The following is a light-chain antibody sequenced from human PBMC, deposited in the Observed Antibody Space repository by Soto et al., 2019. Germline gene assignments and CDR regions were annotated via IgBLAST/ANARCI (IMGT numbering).Light chain of an antibody. J-gene: IGKJ1*01. CDR2: GAS. CDR1: QSVSSN. Sequence: EVVMTQSPAPLSVSPGERATLSCRASQSVSSNLAWYQQKPGQAPKLLIYGASTRATGIPARFSGSGSGTEFPLTISSLQSEDFAVYYCHQYSSWPPGQTFGQGTKVEIK. V-gene: IGKV3-15*01. CDR3: HQYSSWPPGQT.